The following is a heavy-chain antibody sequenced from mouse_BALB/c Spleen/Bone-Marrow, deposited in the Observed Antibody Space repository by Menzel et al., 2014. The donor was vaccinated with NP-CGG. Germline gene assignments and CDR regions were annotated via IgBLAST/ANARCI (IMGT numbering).Heavy chain of an antibody. CDR2: IYPGDGDT. Sequence: QVQLKQSGPELVKPGASVKISCKASGYAFSSSWMNWVKQRLGQGLEWIGRIYPGDGDTNYNGKFKGKAKLTADKTSSTAYMQLSSLPSVDSAVYFCARRRDYDRSFDVWGAGTTVTVSS. CDR3: ARRRDYDRSFDV. J-gene: IGHJ1*01. CDR1: GYAFSSSW. V-gene: IGHV1-82*01. D-gene: IGHD2-4*01.